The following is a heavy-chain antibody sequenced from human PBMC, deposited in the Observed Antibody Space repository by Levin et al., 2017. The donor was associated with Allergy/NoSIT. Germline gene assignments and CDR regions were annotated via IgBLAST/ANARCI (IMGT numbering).Heavy chain of an antibody. Sequence: QTLSLTCTFSGFSLSTSGMRVSWIRQPPGKALEWLARIDWDDDKFYSTSLKTRLTISKDTSKNQVVLTMTNMDPVDTATYYCARINYSNYIDYWGQGTLVTVSS. CDR2: IDWDDDK. V-gene: IGHV2-70*04. CDR1: GFSLSTSGMR. J-gene: IGHJ4*02. D-gene: IGHD4-11*01. CDR3: ARINYSNYIDY.